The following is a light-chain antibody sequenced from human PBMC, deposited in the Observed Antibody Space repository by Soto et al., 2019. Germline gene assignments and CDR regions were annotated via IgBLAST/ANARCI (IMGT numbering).Light chain of an antibody. CDR2: ASS. V-gene: IGKV1-39*01. J-gene: IGKJ1*01. Sequence: IQMTQSPYSLSASVGDRITITCRASQTIGTYLNWYQQVPGKAPKLLIYASSSLQTGVPSRFSGSGSGTHLTLIINRLQPEDFGTYYCQQSFNLPRTFGPGTRVETK. CDR3: QQSFNLPRT. CDR1: QTIGTY.